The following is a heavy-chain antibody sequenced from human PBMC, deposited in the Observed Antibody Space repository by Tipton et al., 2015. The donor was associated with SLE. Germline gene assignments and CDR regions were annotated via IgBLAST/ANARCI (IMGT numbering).Heavy chain of an antibody. CDR3: ARDRHSGPGFDY. CDR1: GFTFSSYS. D-gene: IGHD1-26*01. CDR2: ISSSSSYI. V-gene: IGHV3-21*01. J-gene: IGHJ4*02. Sequence: GSLRLSCAASGFTFSSYSMNWVRQAPGKGLEWVSSISSSSSYIYYADSVKGRFTISRDNAKNSLYLQMNSLRAEDTAVYYCARDRHSGPGFDYWGQGTLVTVSS.